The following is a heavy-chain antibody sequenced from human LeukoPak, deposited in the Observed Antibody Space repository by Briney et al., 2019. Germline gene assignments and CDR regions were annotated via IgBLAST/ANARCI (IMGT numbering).Heavy chain of an antibody. CDR1: GFTFGSYA. V-gene: IGHV3-21*05. J-gene: IGHJ4*02. CDR3: ARTARHLDY. D-gene: IGHD5-18*01. CDR2: ISGSGTDI. Sequence: GGSLRLSCAASGFTFGSYAMSWVRQAPGKGLECLSYISGSGTDINYADSVRGRFTISRDNAKNLLYLQMNDLRVEDTAVYYCARTARHLDYWGQGTLATVSS.